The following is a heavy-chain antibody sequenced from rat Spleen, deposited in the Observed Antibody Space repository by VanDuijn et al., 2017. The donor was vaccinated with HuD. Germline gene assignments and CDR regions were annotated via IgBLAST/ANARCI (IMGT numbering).Heavy chain of an antibody. CDR3: ARADIASVSSDGI. CDR1: GFSLISNS. V-gene: IGHV2-1*01. CDR2: IWGDGST. J-gene: IGHJ2*01. Sequence: QVQLKESGPGLVQPSETLSLTCTVSGFSLISNSVHWVRQPPGKGLEWMGGIWGDGSTDYNSSVKSRLSISRDTSKSQVFLKMNNLQTEDTAMYFCARADIASVSSDGIWGQGVMVTVSS. D-gene: IGHD1-2*01.